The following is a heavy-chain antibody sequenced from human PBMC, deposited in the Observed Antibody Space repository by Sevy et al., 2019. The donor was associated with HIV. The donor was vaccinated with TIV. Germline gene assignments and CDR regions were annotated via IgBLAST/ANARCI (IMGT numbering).Heavy chain of an antibody. CDR2: INNSGGST. D-gene: IGHD6-13*01. Sequence: GGSLRLSCAVSGFTVNTYAMSWVRQAPGKGLEWVAVINNSGGSTDYADSVRGRFSISRDNPNVYLEMNSLRVEDTAVYYCVKERVGYIISWYYFDYWGQGTLVTVSS. CDR3: VKERVGYIISWYYFDY. V-gene: IGHV3-23*01. CDR1: GFTVNTYA. J-gene: IGHJ4*02.